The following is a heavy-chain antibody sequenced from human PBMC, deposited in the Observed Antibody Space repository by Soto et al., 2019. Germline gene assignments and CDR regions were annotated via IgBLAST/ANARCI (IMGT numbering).Heavy chain of an antibody. CDR3: AREVIGDYADY. CDR1: GYTFTNYG. Sequence: ASVKVSCKASGYTFTNYGISWVRQAPGQGLEWMGWISGYNGNTNYAQNLQGRVTMTTDTSTSTAYMELRSLRSDDTAVYYCAREVIGDYADYWGQGTLVTVSS. V-gene: IGHV1-18*01. CDR2: ISGYNGNT. J-gene: IGHJ4*02. D-gene: IGHD4-17*01.